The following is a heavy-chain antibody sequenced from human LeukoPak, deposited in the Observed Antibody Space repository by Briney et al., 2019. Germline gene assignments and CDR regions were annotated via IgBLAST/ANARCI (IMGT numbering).Heavy chain of an antibody. CDR3: AKGIYSSGWSYFDY. CDR2: LSGSGITT. CDR1: GFTFSNSA. D-gene: IGHD6-19*01. V-gene: IGHV3-23*01. Sequence: GGSLRLSCAASGFTFSNSAMSWVRQAPGKGLEWVSTLSGSGITTYYADSVKGRFTIPRDNSKNTLYLQMNSLRAEDTAVYYCAKGIYSSGWSYFDYWGHGTLVTVSS. J-gene: IGHJ4*01.